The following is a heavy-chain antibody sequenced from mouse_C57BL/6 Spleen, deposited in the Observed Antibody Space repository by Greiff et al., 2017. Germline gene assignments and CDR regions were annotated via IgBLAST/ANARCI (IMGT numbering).Heavy chain of an antibody. J-gene: IGHJ4*01. CDR1: GYTFTSYW. D-gene: IGHD1-1*01. CDR3: ARRSYYGSSSLAMDY. Sequence: VQLQQPGAELVKPGASVKLSCKASGYTFTSYWMHWVKQRPGQGLEWIGMIHPNSGSTNYNEKFKSKATFTADTSSNTAYMQLSSLTTEDSAIYYCARRSYYGSSSLAMDYWGQGTSVTVSS. CDR2: IHPNSGST. V-gene: IGHV1-64*01.